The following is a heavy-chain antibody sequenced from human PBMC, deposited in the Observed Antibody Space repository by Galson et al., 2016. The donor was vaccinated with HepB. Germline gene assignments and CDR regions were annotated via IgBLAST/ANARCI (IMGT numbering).Heavy chain of an antibody. CDR2: IFTYGST. Sequence: TLSLTCSVSGASVSSGGYHWTWIRQSAGKGLEWVGRIFTYGSTNYNPSLRSRATVSLDTSKNQFSLRLDSITAADSGIYYCATRISPRPFDIWGRGTMVTVSS. V-gene: IGHV4-61*02. D-gene: IGHD6-6*01. J-gene: IGHJ3*02. CDR3: ATRISPRPFDI. CDR1: GASVSSGGYH.